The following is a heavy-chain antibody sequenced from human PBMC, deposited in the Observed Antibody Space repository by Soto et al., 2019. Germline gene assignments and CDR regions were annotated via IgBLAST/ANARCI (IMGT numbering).Heavy chain of an antibody. V-gene: IGHV4-59*01. CDR1: GCSISRYY. CDR3: ARDLTISSTDGPLDP. CDR2: IHYTGST. D-gene: IGHD1-1*01. J-gene: IGHJ5*02. Sequence: SETLSLTCPVSGCSISRYYWTWIRQPPGKGLEWIGNIHYTGSTNYNPSLKSRVTILLGTSTSQFSLKVSSVTAADTAVYYCARDLTISSTDGPLDPWGHGTLVTVYS.